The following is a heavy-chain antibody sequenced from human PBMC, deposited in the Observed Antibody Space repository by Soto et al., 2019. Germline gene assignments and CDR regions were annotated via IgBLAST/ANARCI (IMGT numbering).Heavy chain of an antibody. CDR1: GYTFTTYA. V-gene: IGHV1-3*01. D-gene: IGHD2-15*01. Sequence: ASVKVSCKASGYTFTTYAIHWVRQAPGQRLEWMGWINAGNGNTKYSQKFRGRVTINRDTSANTAYMGLSSLRSEDTAVYYCTRDSGGSIYCDPCGQLTLVTVSS. CDR3: TRDSGGSIYCDP. CDR2: INAGNGNT. J-gene: IGHJ5*02.